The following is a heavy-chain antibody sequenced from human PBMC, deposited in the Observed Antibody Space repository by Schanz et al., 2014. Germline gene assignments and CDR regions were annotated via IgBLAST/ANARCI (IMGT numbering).Heavy chain of an antibody. J-gene: IGHJ4*02. CDR3: AKARSGHIVFPLDF. CDR1: GFSFSNYA. V-gene: IGHV3-23*01. Sequence: EVQLLESGGALVQPGGSLRLSCAASGFSFSNYALVWVRQPPGKGLEWISGISGFGTGAYYADSVKGRFSISRDNSKNTLYLQMSSLRVEDTAVYYCAKARSGHIVFPLDFWGQGILVTVSP. D-gene: IGHD2-21*01. CDR2: ISGFGTGA.